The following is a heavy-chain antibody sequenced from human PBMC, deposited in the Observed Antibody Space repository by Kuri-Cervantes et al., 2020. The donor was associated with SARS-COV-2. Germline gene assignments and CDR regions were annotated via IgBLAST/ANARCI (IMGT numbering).Heavy chain of an antibody. J-gene: IGHJ4*02. CDR1: GASLNTYS. V-gene: IGHV4-34*01. Sequence: SETLSLTCAVFGASLNTYSWSWIRQPPGKGLEWIGEINHSGGTKYKASLKGRVSISVDESKNQFSLKLNSVTAADTAVYYCASLLLWQQFAHWGQGILVTVSS. CDR2: INHSGGT. CDR3: ASLLLWQQFAH. D-gene: IGHD5-24*01.